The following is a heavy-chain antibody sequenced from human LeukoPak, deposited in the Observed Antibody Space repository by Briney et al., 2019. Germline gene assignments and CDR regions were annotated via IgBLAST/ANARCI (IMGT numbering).Heavy chain of an antibody. CDR3: ARGPRFGELLWHWFDP. CDR2: MYHSGST. D-gene: IGHD3-10*01. CDR1: GYSISSGHY. V-gene: IGHV4-38-2*02. J-gene: IGHJ5*02. Sequence: SETLSLTCTVSGYSISSGHYWGWIRQPPGKGLEWIGSMYHSGSTYYNPPLKSRVTISEDTSKSQFSLKLRSVTAADTAVYYCARGPRFGELLWHWFDPWGQGTLVTVSP.